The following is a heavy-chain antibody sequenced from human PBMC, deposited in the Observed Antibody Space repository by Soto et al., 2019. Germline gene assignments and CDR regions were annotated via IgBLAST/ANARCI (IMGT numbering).Heavy chain of an antibody. J-gene: IGHJ4*02. V-gene: IGHV3-23*01. D-gene: IGHD4-17*01. CDR3: AKGGFSTVTNRPYYPFDY. CDR1: GFTFSSYA. Sequence: GGSLRLSCAASGFTFSSYAMSWVRQAPGKGLEWVSAISGSGGSTYYADSVKGRFTISRDNSKNTLYLQMNSLRAEDTAVYYCAKGGFSTVTNRPYYPFDYWGQGTLVTVSS. CDR2: ISGSGGST.